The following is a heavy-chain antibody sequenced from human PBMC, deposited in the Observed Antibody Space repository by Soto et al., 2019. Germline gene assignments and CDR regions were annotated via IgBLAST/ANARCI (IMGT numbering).Heavy chain of an antibody. CDR1: GFTFSRYW. CDR3: ARGYCSGDGSQRDYYGMDA. V-gene: IGHV3-74*01. CDR2: INSGGTRR. D-gene: IGHD2-15*01. J-gene: IGHJ6*02. Sequence: EVQLVESGGGLVQPGGSLRLSCGDSGFTFSRYWMDWVRVRQASGKGLVWVSHINSGGTRRNYADSVMGRFTISKDNAKNTVYLQINSLRAEDPAVYYYARGYCSGDGSQRDYYGMDAWGQGTTVTVS.